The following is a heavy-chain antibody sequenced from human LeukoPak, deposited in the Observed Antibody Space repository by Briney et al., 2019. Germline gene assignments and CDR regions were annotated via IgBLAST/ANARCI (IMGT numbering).Heavy chain of an antibody. J-gene: IGHJ4*02. Sequence: TGGSLRLSCAASGFTFSSYSMNWVRQAPGKGLEWVANIRQDGDTKYYVDSVKGRFTISRDNAMNSLYLQMNSLRAEDTAIYYCVRSLPYGTTWYGRSDFWGQGTLVTVSS. CDR2: IRQDGDTK. V-gene: IGHV3-7*03. CDR3: VRSLPYGTTWYGRSDF. CDR1: GFTFSSYS. D-gene: IGHD6-13*01.